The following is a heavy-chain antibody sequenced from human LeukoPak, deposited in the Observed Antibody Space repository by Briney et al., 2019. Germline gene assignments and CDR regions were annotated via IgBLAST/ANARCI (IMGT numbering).Heavy chain of an antibody. CDR1: GFTFSDYY. J-gene: IGHJ5*02. CDR3: ARESITMVRGVITDNWFDP. Sequence: GGSLRLSCAASGFTFSDYYMSWIRQAPGKGLEWVSYISSSGSTIYYADSVKGRFTISRDNAKNSLYLQMNSLRAEDTAVYYCARESITMVRGVITDNWFDPWGQGTLVTVSS. D-gene: IGHD3-10*01. V-gene: IGHV3-11*04. CDR2: ISSSGSTI.